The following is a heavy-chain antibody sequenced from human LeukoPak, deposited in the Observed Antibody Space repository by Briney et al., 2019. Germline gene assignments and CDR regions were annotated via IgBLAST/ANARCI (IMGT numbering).Heavy chain of an antibody. D-gene: IGHD3-9*01. CDR2: IYWDDDK. Sequence: SGPTLVNPTQTLTLTCTFSGFSLSTSGVGVGWIRQPPGKALEWLALIYWDDDKRYSPSLKSRLTITKDTSKNQVVLTMTNMDPVDTATYYCAHYETAELRYFDWLFSFPRDAFDIWGQGTMVTVSS. J-gene: IGHJ3*02. CDR1: GFSLSTSGVG. V-gene: IGHV2-5*02. CDR3: AHYETAELRYFDWLFSFPRDAFDI.